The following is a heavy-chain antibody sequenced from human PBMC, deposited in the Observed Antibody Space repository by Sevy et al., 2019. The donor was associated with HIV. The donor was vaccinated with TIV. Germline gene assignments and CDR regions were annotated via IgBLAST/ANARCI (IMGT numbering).Heavy chain of an antibody. V-gene: IGHV4-61*01. D-gene: IGHD2-21*02. CDR1: GGSVSSGSYY. Sequence: SGTLSLTCTVSGGSVSSGSYYWSWIRQPPGKGLEWIVYSYHSGSTNYNPSVKSRVTISGDTSKNQFSLKLSSVTAADTAVYYCARDQYGGGDCLDAFDIWGQGTMVTVSS. CDR2: SYHSGST. CDR3: ARDQYGGGDCLDAFDI. J-gene: IGHJ3*02.